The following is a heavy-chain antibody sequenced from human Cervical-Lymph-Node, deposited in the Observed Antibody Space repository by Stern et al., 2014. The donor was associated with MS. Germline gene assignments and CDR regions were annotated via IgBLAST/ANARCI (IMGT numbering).Heavy chain of an antibody. CDR2: INYSGST. V-gene: IGHV4-59*01. J-gene: IGHJ5*02. CDR1: GGSISSYY. CDR3: ARGATQAFDP. Sequence: VQLVESGPGLVKPSETLSLTCTVSGGSISSYYWSWIRQPPGKGLEWIGYINYSGSTNYNPSLKSRVTISVDTSKNQFSLKLSSVTAADTAVYYCARGATQAFDPWGQGTLVTVSS.